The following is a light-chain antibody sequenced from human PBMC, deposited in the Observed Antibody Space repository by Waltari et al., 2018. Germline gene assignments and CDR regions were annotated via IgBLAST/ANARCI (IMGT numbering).Light chain of an antibody. V-gene: IGKV1-5*03. CDR1: QNTSTC. CDR2: EVS. Sequence: DIQMTQSPSTLSASVGDRVTITCRASQNTSTCLDWYQQKPGKAPKLLIYEVSSLESGVPSRFIGSGSGTEFTLTISSLQPDDIATYYCQQYNNYPYTFGQGTKLEIK. CDR3: QQYNNYPYT. J-gene: IGKJ2*01.